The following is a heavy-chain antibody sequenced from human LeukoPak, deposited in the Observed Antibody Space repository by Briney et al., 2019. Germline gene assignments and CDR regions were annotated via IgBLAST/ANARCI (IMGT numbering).Heavy chain of an antibody. Sequence: ASVKVSCKASGYIFTGYYMHWVRQAPGQGLEWMGWINPNSGGTNYAQKFQGRVTMTRDTSISTAYMELSSLRSEDTAVYYCARKGPSSSWHDYWGQGTLVTVSS. CDR3: ARKGPSSSWHDY. D-gene: IGHD6-13*01. CDR1: GYIFTGYY. J-gene: IGHJ4*02. V-gene: IGHV1-2*02. CDR2: INPNSGGT.